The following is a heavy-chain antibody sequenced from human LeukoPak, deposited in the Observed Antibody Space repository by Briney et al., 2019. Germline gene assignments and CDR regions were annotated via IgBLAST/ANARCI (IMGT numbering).Heavy chain of an antibody. Sequence: GESLKISCKGSGYSFTSYWIGWVRQMPGKGLEWMGIIYPGDSDTRYSPSFQGQVTISADKSISTAYLQWSSLKASDTAMYYCARLGYYYGSGSIYYYYMDVWGKGTTVTVSS. V-gene: IGHV5-51*01. CDR2: IYPGDSDT. D-gene: IGHD3-10*01. CDR3: ARLGYYYGSGSIYYYYMDV. CDR1: GYSFTSYW. J-gene: IGHJ6*03.